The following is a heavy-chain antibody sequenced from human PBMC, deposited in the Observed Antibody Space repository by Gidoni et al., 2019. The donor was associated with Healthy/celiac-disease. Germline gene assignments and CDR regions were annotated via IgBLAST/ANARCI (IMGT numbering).Heavy chain of an antibody. CDR2: MNPNSGNT. Sequence: QVQLVQSGAEVKKPGASVKVSCKASGYTFTSYDINWVRQATGQGLEWMGWMNPNSGNTGYEQKFQGRVTMTRNTSITTAYMELSSLRSEDTAVYYCARFLSSYYYYYGMDVWGQGTTVTVSS. D-gene: IGHD3-16*02. V-gene: IGHV1-8*01. J-gene: IGHJ6*02. CDR1: GYTFTSYD. CDR3: ARFLSSYYYYYGMDV.